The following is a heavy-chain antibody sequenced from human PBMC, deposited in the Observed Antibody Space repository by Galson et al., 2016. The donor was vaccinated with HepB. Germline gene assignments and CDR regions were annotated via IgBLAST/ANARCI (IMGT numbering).Heavy chain of an antibody. V-gene: IGHV3-33*08. CDR3: ARDPQYQLTNYYYYGMDV. CDR2: IQFDGSKK. D-gene: IGHD2-2*01. J-gene: IGHJ6*02. CDR1: GFTFSRYW. Sequence: SLRLSCAASGFTFSRYWMSWVRQAPGKGLEWVAAIQFDGSKKYYGDSVKGRFTISRDDSKNTVYLQMNSLRAEDTAVYYCARDPQYQLTNYYYYGMDVWGQGTTVTV.